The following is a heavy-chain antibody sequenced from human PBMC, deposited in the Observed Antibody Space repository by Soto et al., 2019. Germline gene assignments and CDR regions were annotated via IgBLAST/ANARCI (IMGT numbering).Heavy chain of an antibody. Sequence: SETLSLTCAVSGCAISRGGYSWSWIRQPPGKGLEWIGYIYHSGSTYYNPSLKSRVTISVDRSKNQFSLKLSSVTAADTAVYSSARVPGPWGQGTLVTVSS. D-gene: IGHD3-10*01. CDR2: IYHSGST. J-gene: IGHJ5*02. CDR3: ARVPGP. CDR1: GCAISRGGYS. V-gene: IGHV4-30-2*01.